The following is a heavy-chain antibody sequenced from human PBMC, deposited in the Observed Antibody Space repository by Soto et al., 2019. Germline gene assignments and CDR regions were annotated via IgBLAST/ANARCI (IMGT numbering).Heavy chain of an antibody. CDR1: GGSISSYY. CDR2: IYYSGST. D-gene: IGHD5-12*01. CDR3: ASFPRGYSGYEPFDY. J-gene: IGHJ4*02. V-gene: IGHV4-59*01. Sequence: LSLTCTVSGGSISSYYWSWIRQPPGKGLEWIGYIYYSGSTNYNPSLKSRVTISVDTSKNQFSLKLSSVTAADTAVYYCASFPRGYSGYEPFDYWGQGTLVTVSS.